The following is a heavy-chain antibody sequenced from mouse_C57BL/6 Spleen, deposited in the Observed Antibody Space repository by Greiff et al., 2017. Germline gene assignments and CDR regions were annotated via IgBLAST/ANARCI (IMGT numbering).Heavy chain of an antibody. CDR2: ISNGGGST. CDR3: ARQGYSIYAMDY. CDR1: GFTFSDYY. Sequence: EVQRVESGGGLVQPGGSLKLSCAASGFTFSDYYMYWVRQTPEKRLEWVAYISNGGGSTYYPDTVKGRFTISRDNAKNTLYLQMSRLKSEDTAMYYCARQGYSIYAMDYWGQGTSGTVSS. J-gene: IGHJ4*01. D-gene: IGHD2-5*01. V-gene: IGHV5-12*01.